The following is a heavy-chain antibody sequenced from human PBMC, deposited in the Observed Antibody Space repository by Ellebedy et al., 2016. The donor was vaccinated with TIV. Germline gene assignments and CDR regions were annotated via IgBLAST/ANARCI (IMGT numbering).Heavy chain of an antibody. CDR2: INHSGST. CDR3: ARAGPRDILTLHGYYYYMDV. Sequence: SETLSLTXAVYGGSFSGYYWSWIRQPPGKGLEWIGEINHSGSTNYNPSLKSRVTISVDTSKNQFSLKLSSVTAADTAVYYCARAGPRDILTLHGYYYYMDVWGKGTTVTVSS. CDR1: GGSFSGYY. J-gene: IGHJ6*03. D-gene: IGHD3-9*01. V-gene: IGHV4-34*01.